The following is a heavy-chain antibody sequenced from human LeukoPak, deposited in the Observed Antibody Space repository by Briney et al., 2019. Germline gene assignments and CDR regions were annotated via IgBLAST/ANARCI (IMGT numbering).Heavy chain of an antibody. CDR1: GGSLSTFY. D-gene: IGHD4-11*01. V-gene: IGHV4-59*12. Sequence: SETLSLTCSVSGGSLSTFYWSWLRQPPGKGLEWIGYIYYSDNINYNPSLKSRVTISVDTSKNQFSLKVSSVTAADTAVYYCAREDMTSGAFDIWGQGTMVTVSS. CDR3: AREDMTSGAFDI. CDR2: IYYSDNI. J-gene: IGHJ3*02.